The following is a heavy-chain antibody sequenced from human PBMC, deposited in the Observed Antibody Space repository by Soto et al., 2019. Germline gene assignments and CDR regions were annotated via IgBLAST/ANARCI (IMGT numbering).Heavy chain of an antibody. CDR3: ARGLGFFDY. V-gene: IGHV4-59*02. D-gene: IGHD3-16*01. J-gene: IGHJ4*02. CDR2: IYHSGST. Sequence: LSLTCSVSGGSVSNNDWTWIRQFPEKGLEWIGYIYHSGSTNYNYSPSLKSRLTISVDTSKNQLSLKLKSVTAADTAVYYCARGLGFFDYWGPGSLVTVSS. CDR1: GGSVSNND.